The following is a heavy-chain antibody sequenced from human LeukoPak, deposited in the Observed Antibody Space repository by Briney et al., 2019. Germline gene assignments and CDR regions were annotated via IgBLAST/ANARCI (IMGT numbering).Heavy chain of an antibody. V-gene: IGHV3-33*01. CDR2: IWYDGSNK. Sequence: PGTSLTLSCAASQFTFSSYGMHWVRQAPRKGLEWVAVIWYDGSNKYDADSVKGRFTISRDNSKNTLYLQMNSLRAEDTAVYYCARDQKSYDYVWGSYPFSWGQGTLVTVSS. CDR1: QFTFSSYG. J-gene: IGHJ5*02. D-gene: IGHD3-16*02. CDR3: ARDQKSYDYVWGSYPFS.